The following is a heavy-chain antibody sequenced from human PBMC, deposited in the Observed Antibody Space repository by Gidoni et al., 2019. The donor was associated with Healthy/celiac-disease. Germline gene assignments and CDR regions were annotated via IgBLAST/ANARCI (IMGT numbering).Heavy chain of an antibody. V-gene: IGHV3-23*04. CDR3: AKRGLGGCSGGSCYVDY. CDR1: GFTFSSYA. D-gene: IGHD2-15*01. Sequence: EVQLVESGGGLVQPGGSLRLSCAASGFTFSSYAMSWVRQAPGKGLEWVSAISGSGGSTYYADSVKGRFTISRDNSKNTLYLQMNSLRAEDTAVYYCAKRGLGGCSGGSCYVDYWGQGTLVTVSS. J-gene: IGHJ4*02. CDR2: ISGSGGST.